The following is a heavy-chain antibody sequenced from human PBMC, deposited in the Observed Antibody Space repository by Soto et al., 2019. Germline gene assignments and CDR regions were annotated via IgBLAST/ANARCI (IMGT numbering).Heavy chain of an antibody. CDR3: AKGTRSSYYYGMDV. D-gene: IGHD6-6*01. Sequence: EVQLVESGGGLVQPGRSLRLSCAVSGFTFDDYAMHWVRQAPGKGLEWVSGLSWNGDYTGYADSVKGRFTISRDNTKNSLYLQMPSLRAEDTALYYCAKGTRSSYYYGMDVRGQGTTVTVSS. V-gene: IGHV3-9*01. CDR1: GFTFDDYA. J-gene: IGHJ6*02. CDR2: LSWNGDYT.